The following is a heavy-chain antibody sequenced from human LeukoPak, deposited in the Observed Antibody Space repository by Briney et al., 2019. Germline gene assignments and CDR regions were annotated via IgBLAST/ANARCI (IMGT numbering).Heavy chain of an antibody. CDR1: GDSVSTSDVA. CDR2: TYYTSKWNT. Sequence: SQTLSLTRAISGDSVSTSDVAWNWVRQSPSRGLEWLGRTYYTSKWNTDYAVSVKSRIVVNPDTSKNQFSLQLNSVTSEDTAVYYCARGRAAAFDVWGQGTMVTVSS. CDR3: ARGRAAAFDV. J-gene: IGHJ3*01. V-gene: IGHV6-1*01. D-gene: IGHD6-25*01.